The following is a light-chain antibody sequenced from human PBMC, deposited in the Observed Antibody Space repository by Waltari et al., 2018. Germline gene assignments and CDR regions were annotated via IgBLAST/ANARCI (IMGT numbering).Light chain of an antibody. CDR3: SSYTSSSTLVL. CDR1: SSDVGGYNY. V-gene: IGLV2-14*01. Sequence: QSALTQPASVSGSPGQSITISCTGTSSDVGGYNYVSWYQQNPGKAPKLMIYDVSKRPSGVSNRFSGSKSGNTASRTISGLQAEDEADYYCSSYTSSSTLVLFGGGTKLTVL. CDR2: DVS. J-gene: IGLJ2*01.